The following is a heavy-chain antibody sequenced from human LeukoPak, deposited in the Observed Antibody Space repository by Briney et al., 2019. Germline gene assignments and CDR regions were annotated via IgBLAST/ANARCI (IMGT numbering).Heavy chain of an antibody. D-gene: IGHD3-22*01. Sequence: SETLSLTCTVSGGSISSSSYYWGWIRQPPGKGLEWIGSIYYSGSTYYNPSLKSRVTISVDTSKNQFSLKLSSVTAADTAVYYCARAPITMIVVVIPPLFDYWGQGTLVTVSS. CDR2: IYYSGST. J-gene: IGHJ4*02. CDR1: GGSISSSSYY. CDR3: ARAPITMIVVVIPPLFDY. V-gene: IGHV4-39*07.